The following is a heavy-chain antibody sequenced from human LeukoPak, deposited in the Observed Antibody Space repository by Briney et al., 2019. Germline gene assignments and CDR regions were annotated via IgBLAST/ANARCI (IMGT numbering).Heavy chain of an antibody. V-gene: IGHV3-48*02. J-gene: IGHJ4*02. D-gene: IGHD3-10*01. Sequence: GGSLRLSCAASGFTFSSYNMNWVRQAPGKGLEWVSDISSSGSTIYFADSVKGRFTIYRDNAKNSLYLQMNSLRDEDTAVYYCARLEYYYVSGNYYKLFDYWGQGTLVTVCS. CDR1: GFTFSSYN. CDR2: ISSSGSTI. CDR3: ARLEYYYVSGNYYKLFDY.